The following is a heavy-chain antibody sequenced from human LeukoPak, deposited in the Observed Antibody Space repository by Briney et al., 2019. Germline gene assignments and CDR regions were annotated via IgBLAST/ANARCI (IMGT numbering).Heavy chain of an antibody. CDR1: GFTFSSYW. CDR3: AREVYSNSYDWFDP. Sequence: GGSLRLSCAASGFTFSSYWMSWVRQAPGKGLEWVANIKQDGSERYYVDSVKGRFTISRDNAKKSLYLQVNSLRAEDTAVYYCAREVYSNSYDWFDPWGQGTLVTVSS. J-gene: IGHJ5*02. D-gene: IGHD6-6*01. CDR2: IKQDGSER. V-gene: IGHV3-7*01.